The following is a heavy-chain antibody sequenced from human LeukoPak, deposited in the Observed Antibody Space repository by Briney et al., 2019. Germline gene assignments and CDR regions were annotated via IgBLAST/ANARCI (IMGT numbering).Heavy chain of an antibody. CDR1: GGTFSSIA. J-gene: IGHJ4*02. CDR2: INPSGGST. CDR3: ARDHATIGKYDY. V-gene: IGHV1-46*01. Sequence: GASVKVSCKTSGGTFSSIAISWVRQAPGQGLEWMGTINPSGGSTTYAQKFQGRVTMTRDTSTRTVYMELRNLRSEDTAVYYCARDHATIGKYDYWGQGTLVTVSS. D-gene: IGHD3-9*01.